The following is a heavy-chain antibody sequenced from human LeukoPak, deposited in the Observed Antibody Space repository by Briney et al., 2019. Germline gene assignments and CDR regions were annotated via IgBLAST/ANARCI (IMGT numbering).Heavy chain of an antibody. J-gene: IGHJ3*02. CDR1: GGPFSGYH. Sequence: SETLSLTCAIYGGPFSGYHWSWIRQPPGTGLEWIGEINHSGSTNYNPSLKSRVTISVDTSNNQFSLKLSSVTAADTAVYYCARVRWAARDAFDIWGQGTMVTVSS. CDR3: ARVRWAARDAFDI. CDR2: INHSGST. D-gene: IGHD6-13*01. V-gene: IGHV4-34*01.